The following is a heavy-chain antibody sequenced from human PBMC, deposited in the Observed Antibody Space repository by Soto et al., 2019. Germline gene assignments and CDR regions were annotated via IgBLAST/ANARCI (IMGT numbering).Heavy chain of an antibody. Sequence: QVQLQQWGAGLLKPSETLSLTCAVYGGSFSGYYWSWIRQPPGKGLEWIGEINHSGRTNYNPSLKSRVTISVDTSKNQFSLNLSSVTAADTAIYYCARGRYYGSGLSGVMDVWGQGTTVTVSS. CDR1: GGSFSGYY. D-gene: IGHD3-10*01. J-gene: IGHJ6*02. CDR2: INHSGRT. V-gene: IGHV4-34*01. CDR3: ARGRYYGSGLSGVMDV.